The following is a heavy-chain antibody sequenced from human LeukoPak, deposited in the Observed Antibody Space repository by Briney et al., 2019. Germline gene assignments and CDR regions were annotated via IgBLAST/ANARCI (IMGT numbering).Heavy chain of an antibody. V-gene: IGHV3-23*01. CDR2: ISGGGGST. Sequence: GGSLRLSCAASGFTFTSYSMNWVRQAPGKGLEWVSTISGGGGSTYYADSVKGRFTISRDNSKNTLYLQVNSQRAEDTAVYYCAKGGKWDVTPFDYWGQGTLVTVSS. J-gene: IGHJ4*02. D-gene: IGHD1-26*01. CDR1: GFTFTSYS. CDR3: AKGGKWDVTPFDY.